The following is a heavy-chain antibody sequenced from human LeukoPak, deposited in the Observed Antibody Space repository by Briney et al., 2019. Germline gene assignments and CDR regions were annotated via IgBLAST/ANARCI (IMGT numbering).Heavy chain of an antibody. CDR3: ARALTGTTPFDY. CDR1: GGSISSGDYC. D-gene: IGHD1-7*01. V-gene: IGHV4-30-4*08. Sequence: SQTLSLTCTVSGGSISSGDYCWSWIRQPPGKGLEWIGYIYYSGSTYYNPSLKSRVTISVDTSKNQFSLKLSSVTAADTAVYYCARALTGTTPFDYWGQGTLVTVSS. J-gene: IGHJ4*02. CDR2: IYYSGST.